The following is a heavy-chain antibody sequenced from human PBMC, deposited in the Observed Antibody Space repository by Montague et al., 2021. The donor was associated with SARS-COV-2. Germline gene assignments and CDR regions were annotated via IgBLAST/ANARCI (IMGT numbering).Heavy chain of an antibody. CDR1: GGSMSDYY. J-gene: IGHJ4*02. CDR3: AGGADKVGEAD. V-gene: IGHV4-59*01. CDR2: IYHTGTT. Sequence: SETLSLTCTVSGGSMSDYYWSWTRQSPGKGLEWIGYIYHTGTTNYNPSLKSRVTISIDTSNNHFSLNLKSVTAADSSVYYCAGGADKVGEADWGQGTLVAVSS. D-gene: IGHD1-26*01.